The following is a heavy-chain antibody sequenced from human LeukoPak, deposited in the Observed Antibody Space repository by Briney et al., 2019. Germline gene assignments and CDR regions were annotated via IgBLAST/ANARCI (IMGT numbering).Heavy chain of an antibody. CDR2: IIPIFGTA. D-gene: IGHD6-13*01. J-gene: IGHJ4*02. CDR3: ARGLARWRQLVRVSYFDY. Sequence: GSSVKVSCKASGGTFSSYAISWVRQAPGQGLEWMGGIIPIFGTANYAQKFQGRVTITRNTSISTAYMELSSLRSEDTAVYYCARGLARWRQLVRVSYFDYWGQGTLVTVSS. V-gene: IGHV1-69*05. CDR1: GGTFSSYA.